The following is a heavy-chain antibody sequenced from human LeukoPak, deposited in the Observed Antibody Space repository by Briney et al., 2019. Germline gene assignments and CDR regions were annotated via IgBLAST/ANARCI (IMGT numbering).Heavy chain of an antibody. CDR1: GFTFSDYY. J-gene: IGHJ6*02. Sequence: GGSLRLSCAASGFTFSDYYMSWIRQAPGKGLEWVSYTSSSGSTIYYADSVKGRFTISRDNAKNSLYLQMNSLRAEDTAVYYCAREGRMIVVPSTYYYYYGMDVWGQGTTVTVSS. D-gene: IGHD3-22*01. V-gene: IGHV3-11*01. CDR2: TSSSGSTI. CDR3: AREGRMIVVPSTYYYYYGMDV.